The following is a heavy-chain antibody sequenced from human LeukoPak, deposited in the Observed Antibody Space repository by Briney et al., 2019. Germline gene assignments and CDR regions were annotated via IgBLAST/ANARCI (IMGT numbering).Heavy chain of an antibody. J-gene: IGHJ4*02. D-gene: IGHD6-13*01. Sequence: GASVKVSCKASGGTFSSYAISWVRQAPGQGLEWMGWINPNSGGTNYAQKFQGRVTMTRDTSISTAYMELSRLRSDDTAVYYCVGVYSSPGDFDYWGQGTLVTVSS. CDR2: INPNSGGT. CDR3: VGVYSSPGDFDY. V-gene: IGHV1-2*02. CDR1: GGTFSSYA.